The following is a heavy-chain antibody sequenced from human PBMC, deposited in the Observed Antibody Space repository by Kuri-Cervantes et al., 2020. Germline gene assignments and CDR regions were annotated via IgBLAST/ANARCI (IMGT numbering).Heavy chain of an antibody. Sequence: SQTLSLTCAVYGGSFSGYYWSWIRQPPGKGLEWIGETNHSGSTNYNPSLKSRVTISVDTSKNQFSLKLSSVTAADTAVYYCARGPYSGSRGFDPWGQGTLVTVSS. CDR2: TNHSGST. J-gene: IGHJ5*02. D-gene: IGHD1-26*01. CDR3: ARGPYSGSRGFDP. CDR1: GGSFSGYY. V-gene: IGHV4-34*01.